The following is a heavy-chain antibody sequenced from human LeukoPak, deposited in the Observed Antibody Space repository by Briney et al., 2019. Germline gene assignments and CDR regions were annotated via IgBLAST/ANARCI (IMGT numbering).Heavy chain of an antibody. Sequence: SETLSLTCTVSGGSISSGGDYWSWIRQHPGKGLEWIGYIYYSGSTYYNPSLKSRVAISVDTSKNQFSLKLSSVTAADTAVYYCARDFREGAHFDYWGQGTLVTVSS. J-gene: IGHJ4*02. CDR2: IYYSGST. D-gene: IGHD1-26*01. CDR1: GGSISSGGDY. V-gene: IGHV4-31*03. CDR3: ARDFREGAHFDY.